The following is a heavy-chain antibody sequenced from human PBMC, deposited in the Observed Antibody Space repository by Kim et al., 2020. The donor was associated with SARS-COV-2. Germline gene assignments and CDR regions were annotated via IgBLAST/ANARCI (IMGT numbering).Heavy chain of an antibody. J-gene: IGHJ6*02. CDR2: INSDGNSA. Sequence: GGSLRLSCAASGFTFSSFWIHWVRQAPGKGLVWVSRINSDGNSARHADSVKGRFTISRDNAKNTLYMEMNSLRAEDTAVYYCVVDSYYYYGMDVWGQGTTVTVSS. CDR1: GFTFSSFW. D-gene: IGHD2-21*01. CDR3: VVDSYYYYGMDV. V-gene: IGHV3-74*01.